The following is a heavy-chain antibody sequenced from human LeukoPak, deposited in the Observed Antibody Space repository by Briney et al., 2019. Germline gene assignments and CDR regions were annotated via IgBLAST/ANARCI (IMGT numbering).Heavy chain of an antibody. CDR1: GFTVSSNY. V-gene: IGHV3-53*04. CDR2: IYSGGST. D-gene: IGHD5-18*01. CDR3: ATGALRTTWIQLWSLDETPVMVY. Sequence: PGGSLRLSCAASGFTVSSNYMSWVRQAPGKGLEWVSVIYSGGSTYYADSVKGRFTISRHNSKNTLYLQMNSLRAEDTAVYYCATGALRTTWIQLWSLDETPVMVYWGQGTLVTVSS. J-gene: IGHJ4*02.